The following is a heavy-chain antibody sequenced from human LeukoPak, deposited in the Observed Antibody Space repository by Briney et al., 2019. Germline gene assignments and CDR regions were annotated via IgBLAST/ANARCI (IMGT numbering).Heavy chain of an antibody. CDR3: ASSRYDSSGYYGIIGY. V-gene: IGHV3-11*04. J-gene: IGHJ4*02. D-gene: IGHD3-22*01. CDR1: GFTFSDYY. CDR2: ISSSGSTI. Sequence: GGSLRLSCAASGFTFSDYYMSWIRQAPGKGLEWVSYISSSGSTIYYADSVKGRFTISRDNAKNSLYLQMNSLRAEDTAVYYCASSRYDSSGYYGIIGYWGQGTLVTVSP.